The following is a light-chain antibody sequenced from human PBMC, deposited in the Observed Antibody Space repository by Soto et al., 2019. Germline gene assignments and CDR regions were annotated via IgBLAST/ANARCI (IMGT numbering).Light chain of an antibody. J-gene: IGLJ2*01. Sequence: QSALTQPASVSGSPGQSITISCTGTSSDVGGYNYVSWYQQHPGKAPKLMIYEVSNRPSEVSNRFSGSKSGNADALTNSGLQADDEGNYCCSSYTSGSTLVVFGGGTQLTVL. CDR3: SSYTSGSTLVV. CDR1: SSDVGGYNY. CDR2: EVS. V-gene: IGLV2-14*01.